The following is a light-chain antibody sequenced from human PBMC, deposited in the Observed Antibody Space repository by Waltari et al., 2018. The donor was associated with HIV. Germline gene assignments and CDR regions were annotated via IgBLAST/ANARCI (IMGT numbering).Light chain of an antibody. V-gene: IGLV1-44*01. CDR2: DTI. J-gene: IGLJ3*02. CDR1: DSNIGSHP. Sequence: QAVLTPQPSLSGAPGDTVSIPCSGSDSNIGSHPVNWHQHIPEKASRLVIYDTIKRHPGVPERFSSARSGASVSLTIRGLQFEDEATYFCATWDDSLIGVFGGGTHLTV. CDR3: ATWDDSLIGV.